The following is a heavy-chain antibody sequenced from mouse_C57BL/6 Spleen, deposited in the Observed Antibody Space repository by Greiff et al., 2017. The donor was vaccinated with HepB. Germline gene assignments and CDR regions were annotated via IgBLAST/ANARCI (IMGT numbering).Heavy chain of an antibody. CDR3: ARPLYDYGGYFDV. CDR1: GFNIKNTY. V-gene: IGHV14-3*01. J-gene: IGHJ1*03. CDR2: IDPANGNT. Sequence: VQLQQSVAELVRPGASVKLSCTASGFNIKNTYMHWVKQRPEQGLEWIGRIDPANGNTKYATKFQGKATMTADTSSNTAYLQLSSLTAEDTAIYYCARPLYDYGGYFDVWGTGTTVTVSS. D-gene: IGHD2-4*01.